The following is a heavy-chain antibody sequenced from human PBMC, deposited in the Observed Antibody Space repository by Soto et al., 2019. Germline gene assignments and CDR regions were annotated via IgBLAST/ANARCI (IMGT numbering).Heavy chain of an antibody. CDR2: IYYSGST. Sequence: SETLSLTCTVSGGSISSYYWSWIRQPPGKGLEWIGYIYYSGSTNYNPSLKSRVTISVDTSKNQFSLKLSSVTAADTAVYYCARGPAYYYDSSGYNWGQGTLVTVSS. D-gene: IGHD3-22*01. CDR3: ARGPAYYYDSSGYN. V-gene: IGHV4-59*01. J-gene: IGHJ4*02. CDR1: GGSISSYY.